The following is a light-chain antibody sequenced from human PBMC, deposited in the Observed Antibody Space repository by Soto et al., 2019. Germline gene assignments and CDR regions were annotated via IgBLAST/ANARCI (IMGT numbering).Light chain of an antibody. CDR1: STDVADYYY. J-gene: IGLJ1*01. CDR3: SSHTTSSTVYV. CDR2: EVG. Sequence: QSALTQPASVSGSPGQSITISCTGTSTDVADYYYVSWYQQHPGQAPKLLIYEVGNRPSGVSDRFSGSKSGNTASLTISGLQAEDEADYYCSSHTTSSTVYVFGGGTKLTVL. V-gene: IGLV2-14*03.